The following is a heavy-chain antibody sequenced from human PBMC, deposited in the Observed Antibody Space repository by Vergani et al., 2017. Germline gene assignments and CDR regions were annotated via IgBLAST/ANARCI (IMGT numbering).Heavy chain of an antibody. J-gene: IGHJ6*02. Sequence: QLQLQESGPGLVKPSETLSLTCTVSGGSISSGGYYWSWIRQHPGKGLEWIGYIYYSGSTYYNPSLKSRVTISVDTSKNQFSLKLSSVTAADTAVYYCARAAARTLYGMDVWGQGTTVTVSS. CDR3: ARAAARTLYGMDV. CDR2: IYYSGST. D-gene: IGHD6-13*01. V-gene: IGHV4-31*03. CDR1: GGSISSGGYY.